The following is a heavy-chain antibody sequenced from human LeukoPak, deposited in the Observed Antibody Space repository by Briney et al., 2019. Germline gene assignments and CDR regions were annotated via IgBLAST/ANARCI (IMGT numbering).Heavy chain of an antibody. CDR2: IFYTGTT. Sequence: SETLSLTCTVSGGSISGYYWGWIRQPPGKGLEWIGYIFYTGTTSYNPSLKSRVTISVDMSKNRFSLRLTSVTAADTAIYYCARYTTTTFPTWFDPWGQGALVTVSS. J-gene: IGHJ5*02. CDR3: ARYTTTTFPTWFDP. D-gene: IGHD2/OR15-2a*01. V-gene: IGHV4-59*08. CDR1: GGSISGYY.